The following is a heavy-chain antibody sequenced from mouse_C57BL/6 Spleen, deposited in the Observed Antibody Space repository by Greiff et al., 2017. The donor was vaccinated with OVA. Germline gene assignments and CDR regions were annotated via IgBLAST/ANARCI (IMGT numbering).Heavy chain of an antibody. D-gene: IGHD1-3*01. CDR1: GYSFTGYY. Sequence: EVKLMESGPELVKPGASVKISCKASGYSFTGYYMNWVKRSPEKSLEWIGEINPSTGGTTYNQKFKAKATLTVDKSSSTAYMQLKSLTSEDSAVYYCARPYKDYFDYWGQGTTLTVSS. V-gene: IGHV1-42*01. CDR3: ARPYKDYFDY. CDR2: INPSTGGT. J-gene: IGHJ2*01.